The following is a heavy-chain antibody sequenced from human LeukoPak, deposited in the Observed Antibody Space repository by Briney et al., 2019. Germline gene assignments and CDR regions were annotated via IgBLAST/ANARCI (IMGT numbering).Heavy chain of an antibody. V-gene: IGHV3-7*04. CDR3: AREVPGGATALDY. CDR2: IKQDGSEK. CDR1: GFTLSTYW. D-gene: IGHD1-26*01. Sequence: GGSLRLSCAASGFTLSTYWMSWVRQAPGKGLEWVANIKQDGSEKYSVDSVKGRFTISRDNARNSLYLQMNSLRAEDTAVYYCAREVPGGATALDYWGQGTLVTVSS. J-gene: IGHJ4*02.